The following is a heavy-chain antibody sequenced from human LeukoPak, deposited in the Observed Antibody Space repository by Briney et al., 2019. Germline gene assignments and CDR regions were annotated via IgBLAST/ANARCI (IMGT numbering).Heavy chain of an antibody. Sequence: GASVTVSCKASGGTFSSYAISWVRQAPGQGLEWMGGIIPIFGTANYAQKFQGRVTITADKSTSTAYMELSSLRSEDTAVYYCARERGGPGYEGHFDYWGQGTLVTVSS. CDR3: ARERGGPGYEGHFDY. J-gene: IGHJ4*02. V-gene: IGHV1-69*06. CDR1: GGTFSSYA. CDR2: IIPIFGTA. D-gene: IGHD2-2*01.